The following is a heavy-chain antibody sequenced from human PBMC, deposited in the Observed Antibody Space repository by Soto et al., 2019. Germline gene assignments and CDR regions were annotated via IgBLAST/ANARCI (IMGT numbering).Heavy chain of an antibody. J-gene: IGHJ6*02. CDR2: ISGSGGST. CDR3: AKGRKWPHYPSYYYGMDV. V-gene: IGHV3-23*01. Sequence: GGSLRLSCAASGFTFSSYAMSWVRQAPGKGLEWVSAISGSGGSTYYADSVKGRFTISRDNSKNTLYLQMNSLRAEDTAVYYCAKGRKWPHYPSYYYGMDVWGQGTTVTVSS. D-gene: IGHD5-12*01. CDR1: GFTFSSYA.